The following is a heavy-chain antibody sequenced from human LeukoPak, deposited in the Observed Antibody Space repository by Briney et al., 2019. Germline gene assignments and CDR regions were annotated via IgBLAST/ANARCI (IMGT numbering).Heavy chain of an antibody. CDR1: GFTFSSYA. D-gene: IGHD1-26*01. V-gene: IGHV3-23*01. CDR2: ISGSGGKT. CDR3: TREPPSGSYYYYGTDV. Sequence: PGGSLRLSCAASGFTFSSYAMSWVRQAPGKGLEWVSAISGSGGKTYYADSVKGRFTISRDNSKNTLYLQMNSLRAEDTAVYYCTREPPSGSYYYYGTDVWGQGTTVTVSS. J-gene: IGHJ6*02.